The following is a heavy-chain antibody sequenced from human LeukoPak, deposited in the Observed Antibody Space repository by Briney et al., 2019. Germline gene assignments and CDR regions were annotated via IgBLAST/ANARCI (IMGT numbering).Heavy chain of an antibody. V-gene: IGHV1-69*13. D-gene: IGHD4-17*01. CDR3: ARVQGATVTTLLNARFEY. Sequence: SVKVSCKASRGTFSSYAFNWVRQAPGQGLEWMGGIIPIFGTANYAQKFQGRVTITADESTSTVYMELSGLRSEDTAVYYCARVQGATVTTLLNARFEYWGQGTLVTVSS. J-gene: IGHJ4*02. CDR1: RGTFSSYA. CDR2: IIPIFGTA.